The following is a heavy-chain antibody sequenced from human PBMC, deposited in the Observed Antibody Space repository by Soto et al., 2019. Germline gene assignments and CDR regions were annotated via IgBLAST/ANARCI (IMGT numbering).Heavy chain of an antibody. CDR2: ISGSGGST. V-gene: IGHV3-23*01. CDR3: VKVRDCSGGSCYSSDY. CDR1: GFTFSSYA. Sequence: GGSLRLSCAASGFTFSSYAMSWVRQAPGKGLKWVSAISGSGGSTYYADSVKGRFTISRDNSKNTLYLQMNSLRAEDTAVYYCVKVRDCSGGSCYSSDYWGQGTLVTVSS. J-gene: IGHJ4*02. D-gene: IGHD2-15*01.